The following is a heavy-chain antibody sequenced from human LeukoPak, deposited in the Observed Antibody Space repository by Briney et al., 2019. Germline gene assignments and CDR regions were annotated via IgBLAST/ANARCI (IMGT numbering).Heavy chain of an antibody. CDR2: INPNSGGT. V-gene: IGHV1-2*02. J-gene: IGHJ4*02. CDR3: AANPAYALYY. CDR1: GYTFTGYY. Sequence: ASVKVSCKASGYTFTGYYMHWVRQAPGQGLEWMGWINPNSGGTNYAQKSQGRVTMTRDMSISTAYMELSRLRSDDTAVYYCAANPAYALYYWGQGTLVTVST. D-gene: IGHD2-2*01.